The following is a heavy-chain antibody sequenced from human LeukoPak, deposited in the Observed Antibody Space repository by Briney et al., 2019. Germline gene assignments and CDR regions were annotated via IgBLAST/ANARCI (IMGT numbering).Heavy chain of an antibody. D-gene: IGHD5-18*01. CDR3: ARGYSFVDY. J-gene: IGHJ4*02. CDR2: IYSGGST. Sequence: GGSLRLSCAASGFTVSSNYMNWVRQVPGKGLEWVSVIYSGGSTYYADSVKGRFTISRDNSKNTLFLQMNSLRVEDTAVYYCARGYSFVDYWGQGTLVTVSS. CDR1: GFTVSSNY. V-gene: IGHV3-66*01.